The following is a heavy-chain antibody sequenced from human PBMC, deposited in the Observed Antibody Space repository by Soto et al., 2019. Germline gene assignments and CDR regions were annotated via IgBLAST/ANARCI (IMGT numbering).Heavy chain of an antibody. D-gene: IGHD1-1*01. CDR2: INPNSGGT. Sequence: KISCEGSGYTFTSYYIHWVRQAPGQGLEWMGWINPNSGGTKYAPKFQGGVTMTRDTSITTAYMELSRLRSGDTAVYYCAREPATAKPEGVDFWGQGTLVTVSS. CDR1: GYTFTSYY. V-gene: IGHV1-2*02. J-gene: IGHJ4*02. CDR3: AREPATAKPEGVDF.